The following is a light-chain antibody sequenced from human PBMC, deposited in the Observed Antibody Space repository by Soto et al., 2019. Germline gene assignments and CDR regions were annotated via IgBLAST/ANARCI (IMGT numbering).Light chain of an antibody. CDR1: SSDVGNYNL. Sequence: QSAPTQPASVSGSPGQSITISCTGTSSDVGNYNLVSWYQQHPGKAPKLMIYEGSKRPSGVSNRFSGSKSGNTASLTISGLQAEDEADYYCCSYAGSSLYVFGTGTKLTVL. J-gene: IGLJ1*01. CDR3: CSYAGSSLYV. CDR2: EGS. V-gene: IGLV2-23*01.